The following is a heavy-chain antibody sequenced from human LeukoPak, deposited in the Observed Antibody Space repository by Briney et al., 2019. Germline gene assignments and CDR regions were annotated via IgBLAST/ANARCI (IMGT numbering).Heavy chain of an antibody. CDR1: GGSISSGGYS. V-gene: IGHV4-30-2*01. CDR3: ASEVAVDAFDI. CDR2: IYHSGST. J-gene: IGHJ3*02. D-gene: IGHD2-15*01. Sequence: SQTLSLTCAVSGGSISSGGYSWSWIRQPPGKGLEWIGYIYHSGSTYYNPSLKSRVTISVDRSKNQFSLKLSSVTAADTAVYYCASEVAVDAFDIWGQGTMVTVSS.